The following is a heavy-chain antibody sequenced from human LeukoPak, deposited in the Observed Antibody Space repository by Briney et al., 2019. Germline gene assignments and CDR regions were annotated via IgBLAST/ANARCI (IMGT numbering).Heavy chain of an antibody. Sequence: GGSLRLSCAASGFTFTSYEMNWVRQAPGKGREGASYISSSGSTIYYADSVKGRFTISRDNAKNSLYLQMNSLRADDTVVYYCERVGGVLCFDYWGQGTLVTVSS. V-gene: IGHV3-48*03. J-gene: IGHJ4*02. CDR1: GFTFTSYE. CDR3: ERVGGVLCFDY. CDR2: ISSSGSTI. D-gene: IGHD3-16*01.